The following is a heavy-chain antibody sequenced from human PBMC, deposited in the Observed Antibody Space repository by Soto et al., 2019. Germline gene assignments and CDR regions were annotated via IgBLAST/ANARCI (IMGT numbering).Heavy chain of an antibody. CDR1: GGSVSSGSYY. Sequence: SETLSLTCTVSGGSVSSGSYYWSWIRQPPGKGLEWIGYIYYSGSTNYNPSLKSRVTISVDTSKNQFSLKLSSVTAADTAVYYCARVGDYDSSGYWWSADGMDVWGQGTTVTVSS. CDR3: ARVGDYDSSGYWWSADGMDV. D-gene: IGHD3-22*01. CDR2: IYYSGST. J-gene: IGHJ6*02. V-gene: IGHV4-61*01.